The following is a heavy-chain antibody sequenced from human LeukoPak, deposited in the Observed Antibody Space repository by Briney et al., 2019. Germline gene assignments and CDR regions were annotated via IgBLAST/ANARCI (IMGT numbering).Heavy chain of an antibody. CDR2: ISYDGSNK. CDR1: GFTFSSCG. J-gene: IGHJ4*02. Sequence: GGSLRLSCAASGFTFSSCGMHWVRQAPGKGLEWVAVISYDGSNKYYADSVKGRFTISRDNSKNTLYLQMNSLRAEDTAVYYCAKEPSGSYYFDYWGQGTLVTVSS. D-gene: IGHD1-26*01. V-gene: IGHV3-30*18. CDR3: AKEPSGSYYFDY.